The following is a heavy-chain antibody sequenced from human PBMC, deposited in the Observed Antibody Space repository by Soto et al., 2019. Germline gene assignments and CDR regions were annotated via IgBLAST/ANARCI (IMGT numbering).Heavy chain of an antibody. J-gene: IGHJ5*02. V-gene: IGHV4-34*01. Sequence: SETLSLTSAVYGLSFSGDHWTWIRQPPGKGLEWIGEINHSGSTNYNPSLKSRVTMSVDTSKKQISLKLNSVTAADTAVYYCARRYCSSTSCLAGFDPWGRGTLVTVSS. CDR3: ARRYCSSTSCLAGFDP. CDR1: GLSFSGDH. CDR2: INHSGST. D-gene: IGHD2-2*01.